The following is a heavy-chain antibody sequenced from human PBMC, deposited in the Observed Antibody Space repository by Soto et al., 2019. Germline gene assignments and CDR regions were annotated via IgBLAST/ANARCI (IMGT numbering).Heavy chain of an antibody. CDR1: GYTFTRYT. D-gene: IGHD2-15*01. J-gene: IGHJ5*02. V-gene: IGHV1-3*01. Sequence: GPSVKVSCKASGYTFTRYTMNWVRQAPGQRLEWMGWINPGNGNTKSSQKFQDRVIITRDTSASTAYMDLSSLRSEDTAVYYCARGIATGQLDPWGQGTLVTVSS. CDR3: ARGIATGQLDP. CDR2: INPGNGNT.